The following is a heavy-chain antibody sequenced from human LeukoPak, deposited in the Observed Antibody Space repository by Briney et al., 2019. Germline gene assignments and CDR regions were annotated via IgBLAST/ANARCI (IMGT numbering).Heavy chain of an antibody. CDR1: GYRFTSYW. CDR2: IYPGDSNT. V-gene: IGHV5-51*01. D-gene: IGHD6-19*01. Sequence: GESLKISFKGSGYRFTSYWIGWVRQMPGKGLEWMGIIYPGDSNTRYSPSFQGQVTISADKSISTAYLQWSSLKASDTAMYYCARRIAVAGHFDLWGRGTLVTVSS. CDR3: ARRIAVAGHFDL. J-gene: IGHJ2*01.